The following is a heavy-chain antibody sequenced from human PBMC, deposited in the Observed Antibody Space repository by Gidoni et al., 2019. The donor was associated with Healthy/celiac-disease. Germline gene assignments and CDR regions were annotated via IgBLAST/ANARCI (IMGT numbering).Heavy chain of an antibody. CDR1: GFTFSSYA. CDR3: ARGSYRGSGRYYFDY. Sequence: QVQLVESGGGVVQPGRSLRLSCAASGFTFSSYAMHWVRQAPGKGLEWVAVISYDGSNKYYADSVKGRFTISRDKSKNTLYLQMNSLRAEDTAVYYCARGSYRGSGRYYFDYWGQGTLVTVSS. J-gene: IGHJ4*02. D-gene: IGHD1-26*01. CDR2: ISYDGSNK. V-gene: IGHV3-30*01.